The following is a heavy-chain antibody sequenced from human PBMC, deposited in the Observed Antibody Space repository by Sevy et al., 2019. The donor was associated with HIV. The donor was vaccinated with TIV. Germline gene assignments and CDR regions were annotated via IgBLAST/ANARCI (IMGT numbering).Heavy chain of an antibody. V-gene: IGHV3-21*01. Sequence: GGSLRLSCAASGFTFSSYSMNWVRQAPGKGLEWVSSISSSSSYIYYADSVKGRFTISRDNAKNSLYLQMNSQRAEDTAVYYCARGDDCSGGSCYFDYWGQGTLVTVSS. J-gene: IGHJ4*02. CDR1: GFTFSSYS. CDR3: ARGDDCSGGSCYFDY. D-gene: IGHD2-15*01. CDR2: ISSSSSYI.